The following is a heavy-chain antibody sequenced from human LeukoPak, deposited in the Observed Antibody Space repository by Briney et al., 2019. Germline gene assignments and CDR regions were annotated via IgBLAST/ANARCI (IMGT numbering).Heavy chain of an antibody. CDR3: AITDGAAGTGVDY. CDR2: IYYSGST. Sequence: SETLSLTCTVSGGSISSGGYYWSWIRQHPGKGLEWIGYIYYSGSTYYNPSLKSRVTISVDTSKNQFSLKLSPVTAADTAVYYCAITDGAAGTGVDYWGQGTLVTVSS. D-gene: IGHD6-13*01. CDR1: GGSISSGGYY. V-gene: IGHV4-31*03. J-gene: IGHJ4*02.